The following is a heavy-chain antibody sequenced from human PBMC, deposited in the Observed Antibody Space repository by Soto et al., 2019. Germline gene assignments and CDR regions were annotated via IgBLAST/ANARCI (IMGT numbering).Heavy chain of an antibody. Sequence: SETLSLTCAVYGGSFSGYYWSWIRQPPGKGLEWIGEINHSGSTNYNPSLKSRVTISVDTSKNQFSLKLSSVTAADTAVYYCARGGNSSSWDNNIDSWGQGTLVTVSS. CDR2: INHSGST. D-gene: IGHD6-13*01. J-gene: IGHJ4*02. V-gene: IGHV4-34*01. CDR1: GGSFSGYY. CDR3: ARGGNSSSWDNNIDS.